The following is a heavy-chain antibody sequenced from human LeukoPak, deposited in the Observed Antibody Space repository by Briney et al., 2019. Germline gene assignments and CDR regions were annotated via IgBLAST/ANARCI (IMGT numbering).Heavy chain of an antibody. D-gene: IGHD5-18*01. V-gene: IGHV4-39*01. CDR2: IYYSGST. CDR3: ARLDGSGYSYLDY. CDR1: GGSISSSSYY. Sequence: PPETLSLTCTVSGGSISSSSYYWGWIRQPPGKGLEWIGNIYYSGSTYYNPSLKSRVTISVDTSKNQFSLKLSSVTAADTAVYYCARLDGSGYSYLDYWGQGTLVTVSS. J-gene: IGHJ4*02.